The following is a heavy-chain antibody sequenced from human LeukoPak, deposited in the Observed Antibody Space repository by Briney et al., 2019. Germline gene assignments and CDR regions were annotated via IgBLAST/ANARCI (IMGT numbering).Heavy chain of an antibody. V-gene: IGHV4-59*01. CDR1: GGSIRRYF. CDR3: ARGSGIYGSGSYSAD. J-gene: IGHJ4*02. CDR2: INYSGST. Sequence: SETLSLTCTASGGSIRRYFWNWLRQTPGKGLEWIGHINYSGSTNYNPSLKSRVTISLDTSKNQFSLNLSSVTAADTAVYHCARGSGIYGSGSYSADWGQGTLVTVSS. D-gene: IGHD3-10*01.